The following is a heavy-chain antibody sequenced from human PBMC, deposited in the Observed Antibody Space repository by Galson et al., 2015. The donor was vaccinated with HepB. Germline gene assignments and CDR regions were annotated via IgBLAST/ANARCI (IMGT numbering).Heavy chain of an antibody. CDR3: ARDVLLWFGELLTYNAFDI. CDR1: GFTFSSYS. CDR2: ISSSSSTI. D-gene: IGHD3-10*01. J-gene: IGHJ3*02. Sequence: SLRLSCAASGFTFSSYSMNWVRQAPGKGLEWVSYISSSSSTIYYADSVKGRFTISRDNAKNSLYLQMNSLRDEDTAVYYCARDVLLWFGELLTYNAFDIWGQGTMVTVSS. V-gene: IGHV3-48*02.